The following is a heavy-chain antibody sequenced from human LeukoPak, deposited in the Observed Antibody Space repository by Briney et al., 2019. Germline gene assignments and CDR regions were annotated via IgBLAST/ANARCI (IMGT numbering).Heavy chain of an antibody. V-gene: IGHV4-4*02. CDR1: GGSISSSNW. Sequence: SETLSLTCAVSGGSISSSNWWSWVRQPPGKGLEWIGEIYHSGSTNYNPSLKSRVTISVDKSKNQFSLKLSSVTAADTAVYYCARDCSSGGSCYSHYYYYYGMDVWGQGTTVTVSS. D-gene: IGHD2-15*01. CDR2: IYHSGST. J-gene: IGHJ6*02. CDR3: ARDCSSGGSCYSHYYYYYGMDV.